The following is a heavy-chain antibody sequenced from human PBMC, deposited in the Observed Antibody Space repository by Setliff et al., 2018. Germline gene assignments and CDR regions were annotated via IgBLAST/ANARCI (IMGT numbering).Heavy chain of an antibody. V-gene: IGHV4-34*01. CDR1: GGSFSGYY. CDR3: ARQTGEQLVDY. CDR2: INHSGST. Sequence: PSETLSLTCAVYGGSFSGYYWSWIRQPPGKGLEWIGEINHSGSTSYNPSLKSRVTTLVDTSKNHFSLKLSSVTAADTAVYYCARQTGEQLVDYWGQGTLVTVSS. D-gene: IGHD6-6*01. J-gene: IGHJ4*02.